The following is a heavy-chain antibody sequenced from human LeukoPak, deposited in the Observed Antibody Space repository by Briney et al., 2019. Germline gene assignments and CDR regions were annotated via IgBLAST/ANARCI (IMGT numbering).Heavy chain of an antibody. CDR2: IYYSGST. D-gene: IGHD6-19*01. V-gene: IGHV4-31*03. CDR3: ARVAYTSGWYWFDP. Sequence: SETLSLTCTVSGGSISSGGYYWSWIRQHPGKGLEWIGYIYYSGSTYYNPSLKSRVTISVDTSKNQFSLMLSSVTAADTAVYYCARVAYTSGWYWFDPWGQGTLVTVSS. CDR1: GGSISSGGYY. J-gene: IGHJ5*02.